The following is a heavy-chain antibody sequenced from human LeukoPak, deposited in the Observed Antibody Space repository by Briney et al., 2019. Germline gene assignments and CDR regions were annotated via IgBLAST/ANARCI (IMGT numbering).Heavy chain of an antibody. CDR3: ARVRFLERSQYYFDY. Sequence: GGSLRLSCAASEFTFNIYWMSWVRQAPGKGLEWVANIKQDGSEKYYVDSVEGRFTISRDNAKNSPYLQMNSLRAEDTGVYYCARVRFLERSQYYFDYWGQGTLVTVSS. CDR1: EFTFNIYW. V-gene: IGHV3-7*01. J-gene: IGHJ4*02. D-gene: IGHD3-3*01. CDR2: IKQDGSEK.